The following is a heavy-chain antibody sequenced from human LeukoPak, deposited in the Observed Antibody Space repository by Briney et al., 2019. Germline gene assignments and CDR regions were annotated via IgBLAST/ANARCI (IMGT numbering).Heavy chain of an antibody. Sequence: SETLSLTCTVSGASISGYHWSWIRQPPGKGLEWIGSVSYSGSTNYNPSLKTRVTISVDTSKIQFSLKVGSVAAADTAVYYCARDRPYYFGSGNYYSFDIWGQGTLVTVSS. D-gene: IGHD3-10*01. J-gene: IGHJ4*02. CDR2: VSYSGST. CDR3: ARDRPYYFGSGNYYSFDI. CDR1: GASISGYH. V-gene: IGHV4-59*01.